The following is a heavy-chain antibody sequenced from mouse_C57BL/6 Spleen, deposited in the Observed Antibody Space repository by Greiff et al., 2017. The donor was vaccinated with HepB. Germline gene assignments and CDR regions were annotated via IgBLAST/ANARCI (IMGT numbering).Heavy chain of an antibody. D-gene: IGHD1-1*01. V-gene: IGHV5-17*01. Sequence: DVKLVESGGGLVKPGGSLKLSCAASGFTFSDYGMHWVRQAPEKGLEWVAYISSGSSTIYYADTVKGRFTISRDNAKNTLFLQMTSLRSEDTAMYYCARHGYGSSYWYAMDYWGQGTSVTVSS. J-gene: IGHJ4*01. CDR1: GFTFSDYG. CDR2: ISSGSSTI. CDR3: ARHGYGSSYWYAMDY.